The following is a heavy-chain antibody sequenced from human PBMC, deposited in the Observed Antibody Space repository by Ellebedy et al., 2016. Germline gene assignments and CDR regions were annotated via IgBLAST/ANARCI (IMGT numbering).Heavy chain of an antibody. CDR2: LYSGGST. CDR3: AREGAEGFDLVRYFEN. Sequence: GESLKISCAASGFTVRTNYMSWVRQAPGKGLEWVSVLYSGGSTNYSDSLKGRFIISRDNSKNTLYLQMNSLRAEDTAVYYCAREGAEGFDLVRYFENWGQGTLVTVSS. CDR1: GFTVRTNY. J-gene: IGHJ4*02. D-gene: IGHD2-8*02. V-gene: IGHV3-66*01.